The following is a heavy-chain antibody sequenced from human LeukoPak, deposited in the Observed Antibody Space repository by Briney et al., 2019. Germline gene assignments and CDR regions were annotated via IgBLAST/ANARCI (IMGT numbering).Heavy chain of an antibody. Sequence: PGGSLRLSCAASGFTFSSYGMHWVRQAPGKGLEWVAVISYDGSNKYYADSVKGRFTISRDNSKNTLYLQMNGLRAEDTAVYYCATKNYWGQGTLVTVSS. J-gene: IGHJ4*02. V-gene: IGHV3-30*03. CDR3: ATKNY. CDR2: ISYDGSNK. CDR1: GFTFSSYG.